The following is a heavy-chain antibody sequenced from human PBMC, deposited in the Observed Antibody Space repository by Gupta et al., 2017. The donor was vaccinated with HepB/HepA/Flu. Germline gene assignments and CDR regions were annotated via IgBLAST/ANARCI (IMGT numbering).Heavy chain of an antibody. CDR1: GFTFSSYA. Sequence: EVQLLESGGGLVQPGGSLRLSCAASGFTFSSYAMSWVRQAPGKGLEWVSAISGSGGSTYYADSVKGRFTISRDNSKNTLYLQMNSLRAEDTAVYYCAKDAKPDLFGKATITSPYYFDYWGQGTLVTVSS. V-gene: IGHV3-23*01. CDR3: AKDAKPDLFGKATITSPYYFDY. J-gene: IGHJ4*02. CDR2: ISGSGGST. D-gene: IGHD5-24*01.